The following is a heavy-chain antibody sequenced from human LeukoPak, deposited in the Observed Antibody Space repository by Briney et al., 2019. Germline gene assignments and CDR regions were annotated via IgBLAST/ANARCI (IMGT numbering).Heavy chain of an antibody. Sequence: PSETLSLTCTVSGGSISSYYWSWIRQPAGKGLEWIGRIYTSGSTNYNPSLKSRVTMSVDTSKNQFSLKLNSVTAADTAVYYCAREACSSTSCQIFHYYYYYYGMDVWGQGTTVTVSS. D-gene: IGHD2-2*01. CDR1: GGSISSYY. CDR2: IYTSGST. V-gene: IGHV4-4*07. J-gene: IGHJ6*02. CDR3: AREACSSTSCQIFHYYYYYYGMDV.